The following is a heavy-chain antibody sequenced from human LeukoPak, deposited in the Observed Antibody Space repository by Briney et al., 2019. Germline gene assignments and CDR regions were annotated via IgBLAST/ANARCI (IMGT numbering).Heavy chain of an antibody. V-gene: IGHV4-34*01. D-gene: IGHD6-19*01. CDR3: EGGTGQWLGSVSKFDY. CDR1: GGSFRAYY. J-gene: IGHJ4*02. Sequence: PSETLSLTCAVYGGSFRAYYWSGIRQPPGEGLEWIGEINHSGSTNYNPSLKSRATISSDTAMTQLSRKLSSMTAADTAVYYCEGGTGQWLGSVSKFDYWGQGTLVTVSS. CDR2: INHSGST.